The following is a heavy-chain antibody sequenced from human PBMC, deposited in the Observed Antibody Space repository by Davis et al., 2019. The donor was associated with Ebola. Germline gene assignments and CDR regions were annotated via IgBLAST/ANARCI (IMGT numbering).Heavy chain of an antibody. V-gene: IGHV4-59*11. Sequence: PGGSLRLSCTVSGGSISSHYWSWIRQPPGKGLEWIGYIYYSGSTNYNPSLKSRVTISVDTSKNQFSLKLSSVTAADTAVYYCARDLARSSWWIDYWGQGTLVTVSS. D-gene: IGHD6-13*01. CDR3: ARDLARSSWWIDY. CDR1: GGSISSHY. CDR2: IYYSGST. J-gene: IGHJ4*02.